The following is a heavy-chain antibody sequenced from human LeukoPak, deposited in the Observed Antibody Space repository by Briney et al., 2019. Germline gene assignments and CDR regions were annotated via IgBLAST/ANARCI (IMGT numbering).Heavy chain of an antibody. CDR2: ISGSGGST. Sequence: GGSLRLSCAASGFTFSSYAMSWVRQAPGKGLEWVSAISGSGGSTYYADSVKGRFTISRDNSKNTLYLQMNSLRAEDTAVYYCAKSKRYCSSTSCYGDYYYYGMDVWGQGTTVTVSS. J-gene: IGHJ6*02. D-gene: IGHD2-2*01. V-gene: IGHV3-23*01. CDR3: AKSKRYCSSTSCYGDYYYYGMDV. CDR1: GFTFSSYA.